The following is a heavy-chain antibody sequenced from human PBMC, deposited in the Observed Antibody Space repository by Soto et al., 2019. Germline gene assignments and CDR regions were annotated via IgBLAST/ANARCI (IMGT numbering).Heavy chain of an antibody. D-gene: IGHD3-3*01. CDR1: GFTFRNQD. J-gene: IGHJ4*02. Sequence: SGGGLVQPGGSLRLSCVASGFTFRNQDMRWVRQAPGTGLEWVSGISGSGVITYYADSVKGRFTISRDKSKNTLYLQMNSMRAEDTDVYYCAKDRPFRSYLERSGCYNSWGQGTLVTVSS. CDR2: ISGSGVIT. V-gene: IGHV3-23*01. CDR3: AKDRPFRSYLERSGCYNS.